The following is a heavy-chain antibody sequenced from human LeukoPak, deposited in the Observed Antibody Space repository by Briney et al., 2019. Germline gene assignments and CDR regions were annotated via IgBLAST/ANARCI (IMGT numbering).Heavy chain of an antibody. CDR1: GFTFSSYA. Sequence: PGGSLRLSCAASGFTFSSYAMHWVRQAPGKGLEWVAVISYDGSNKYYADSVKGRFTISRDNSKNTLYLQMNSLRAEDTAVYYCAKGPHYYYCYYMDVWGKGTTVTVSS. CDR3: AKGPHYYYCYYMDV. CDR2: ISYDGSNK. V-gene: IGHV3-30-3*01. J-gene: IGHJ6*03.